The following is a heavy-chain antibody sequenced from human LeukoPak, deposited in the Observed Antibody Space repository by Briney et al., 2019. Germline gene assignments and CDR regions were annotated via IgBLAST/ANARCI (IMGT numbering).Heavy chain of an antibody. Sequence: RGSLRLSCAASGFTVSSNYMSWVRQAPGKGLEWVSVIYSGGSTYYADSVKGRFTISRHNSKNTLYLQMNSRRAEDTAVYYCARVSSSGWLDYWGQGTLVTVSS. D-gene: IGHD6-19*01. CDR2: IYSGGST. CDR1: GFTVSSNY. V-gene: IGHV3-53*04. J-gene: IGHJ4*02. CDR3: ARVSSSGWLDY.